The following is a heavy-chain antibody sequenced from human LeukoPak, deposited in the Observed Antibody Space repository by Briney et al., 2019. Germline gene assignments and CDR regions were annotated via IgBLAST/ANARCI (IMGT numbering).Heavy chain of an antibody. CDR3: ARVKPPITMIVVDYYYGMDV. CDR1: VFTFSSYS. J-gene: IGHJ6*01. D-gene: IGHD3-22*01. V-gene: IGHV3-21*01. Sequence: GWSLRLSCAASVFTFSSYSMHWGREAPGTGVGCVSSISSITNSIYYADSMKGRFTISRDNAKNSLYLQMNSLRAEDTAVYYCARVKPPITMIVVDYYYGMDVWGQGTTVTVSS. CDR2: ISSITNSI.